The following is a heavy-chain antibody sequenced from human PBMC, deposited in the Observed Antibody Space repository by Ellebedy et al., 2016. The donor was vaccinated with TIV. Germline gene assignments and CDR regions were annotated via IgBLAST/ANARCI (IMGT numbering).Heavy chain of an antibody. CDR1: GFTFRNHA. Sequence: GESLKISCAVSGFTFRNHAMNWVRQSPGKGLEWVSSIRSTGSDKYYAESVKGRFTISRDNAQNTLFLQMNSLRVEDTAGYYCARGWSTPDSWGQGTLVIVSS. J-gene: IGHJ4*02. CDR3: ARGWSTPDS. D-gene: IGHD2-15*01. CDR2: IRSTGSDK. V-gene: IGHV3-21*06.